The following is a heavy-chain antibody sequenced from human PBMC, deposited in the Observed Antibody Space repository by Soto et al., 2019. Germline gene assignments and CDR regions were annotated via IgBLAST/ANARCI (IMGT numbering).Heavy chain of an antibody. J-gene: IGHJ4*02. CDR3: AHGSGWLFDY. V-gene: IGHV2-5*01. Sequence: QITLKESGPTLVKPTQTLTLTCTFSGFSLRDYAVGAGWIRQPPGKALEWLSFIYWNDNEYYSPSLRSRLTISKDTSKNQVVLTMTNMDPVDTATYYCAHGSGWLFDYWGQGTRVTVSS. CDR2: IYWNDNE. CDR1: GFSLRDYAVG. D-gene: IGHD6-19*01.